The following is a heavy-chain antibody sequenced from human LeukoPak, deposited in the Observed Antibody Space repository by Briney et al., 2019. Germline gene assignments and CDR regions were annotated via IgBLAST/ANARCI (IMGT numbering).Heavy chain of an antibody. V-gene: IGHV3-33*01. J-gene: IGHJ6*04. CDR2: IWYDGGNK. Sequence: GRSLRLSCAASGFTFRSHGMHWVRQAPGKGLEWVAIIWYDGGNKYYADSVKGRFTISRDNSKNTLYLQMNSLRAEDTAVYYCARDRAAARMDVWGKGTTVAVSS. CDR1: GFTFRSHG. D-gene: IGHD6-13*01. CDR3: ARDRAAARMDV.